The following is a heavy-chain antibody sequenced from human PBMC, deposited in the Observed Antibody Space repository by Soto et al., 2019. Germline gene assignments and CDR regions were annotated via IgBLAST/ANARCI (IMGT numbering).Heavy chain of an antibody. V-gene: IGHV4-59*08. CDR1: GGSISSYY. D-gene: IGHD2-2*01. CDR3: ARHFPGPRVEYQLPRPYYYYYGMDV. J-gene: IGHJ6*02. Sequence: SETLSLTSTVSGGSISSYYWSWIRKPPGKGLEWIGYIYYSGSTNYNPSLKSRVTISVDTSKNQFSLKLSSVTAADTAVYYCARHFPGPRVEYQLPRPYYYYYGMDVWGQGTTVT. CDR2: IYYSGST.